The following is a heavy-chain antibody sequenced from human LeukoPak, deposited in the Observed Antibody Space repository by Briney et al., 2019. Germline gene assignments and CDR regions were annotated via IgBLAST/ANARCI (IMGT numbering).Heavy chain of an antibody. CDR1: GFIVSSNY. D-gene: IGHD6-6*01. Sequence: GGSLRLSCAASGFIVSSNYMSWVRQAPGKGLEWVSVIYSGGSTYYADSVKGRFTISRDNSKNTLYLQMNSLRAEDTAVYYCARESSEDDAFDIWGQGTMVTVSS. V-gene: IGHV3-53*01. CDR3: ARESSEDDAFDI. J-gene: IGHJ3*02. CDR2: IYSGGST.